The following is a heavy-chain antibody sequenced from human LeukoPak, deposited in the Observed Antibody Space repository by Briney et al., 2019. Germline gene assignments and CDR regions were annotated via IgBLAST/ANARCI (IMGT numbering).Heavy chain of an antibody. V-gene: IGHV4-59*01. J-gene: IGHJ3*02. CDR2: IYYSGST. CDR1: GGSMSSYY. Sequence: SETLSLTCTVSGGSMSSYYWSWIRQPPGKGLEWIGYIYYSGSTNYNPSLKSRVTISVDTSKNQFSLKLSFVTAADTAVYYCARGPTRDDVFDIWGQGTMVTVSS. CDR3: ARGPTRDDVFDI.